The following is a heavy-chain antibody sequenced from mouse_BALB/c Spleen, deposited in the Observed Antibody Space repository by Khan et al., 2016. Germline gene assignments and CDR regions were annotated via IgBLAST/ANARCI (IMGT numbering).Heavy chain of an antibody. CDR1: GDSITSGY. J-gene: IGHJ3*01. CDR2: ISYSGST. Sequence: EVQLQESGPSLVKPSQTLSLTCSVTGDSITSGYWNWIRKFPGNKLEYMGYISYSGSTYYNPSLKSRISITRDTYKNQYYLQLNSVTTEDTATCFCAGYYRYDAWFAYWGQGTLVTVSA. CDR3: AGYYRYDAWFAY. D-gene: IGHD2-14*01. V-gene: IGHV3-8*02.